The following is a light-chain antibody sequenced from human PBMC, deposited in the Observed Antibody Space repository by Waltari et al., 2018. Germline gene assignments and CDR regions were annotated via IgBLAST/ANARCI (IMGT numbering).Light chain of an antibody. V-gene: IGKV1-33*01. J-gene: IGKJ1*01. CDR3: QQYDKLPWT. Sequence: CQGSHDISNYLKWYQKAPGKAPKLLIYDASRLATGVPSMFRGSGSGADFTCTISSLQAEDMATYYCQQYDKLPWTFGQGTKMEIK. CDR1: HDISNY. CDR2: DAS.